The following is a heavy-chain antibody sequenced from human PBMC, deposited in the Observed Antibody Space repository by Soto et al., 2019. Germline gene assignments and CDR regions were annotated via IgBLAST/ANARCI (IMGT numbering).Heavy chain of an antibody. J-gene: IGHJ4*02. D-gene: IGHD6-19*01. CDR1: GFTFSSYG. CDR3: AKDRDSSAWYLDY. V-gene: IGHV3-23*01. Sequence: LRLSCVASGFTFSSYGMSWVRQAPGKGLEWVSGISGSGGSTYYGESVKGRFTISRGNSMNTLYLQMNSLRVEDTAVYYCAKDRDSSAWYLDYWGQGTLVTVSS. CDR2: ISGSGGST.